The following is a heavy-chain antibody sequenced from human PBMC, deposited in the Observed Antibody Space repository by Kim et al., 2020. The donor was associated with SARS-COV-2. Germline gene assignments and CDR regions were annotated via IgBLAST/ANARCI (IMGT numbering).Heavy chain of an antibody. V-gene: IGHV4-34*01. CDR1: GGSFSGYY. Sequence: SETLSLTCAVYGGSFSGYYWSWIRQPPGKGLEWIGEINHSGSTNYNPSLKSRVTISVDTSKNQFSLKLSSVTAADTAVYYCARLTMVRGVIITNKYYFDYWGQGTLVTVSS. CDR3: ARLTMVRGVIITNKYYFDY. J-gene: IGHJ4*02. D-gene: IGHD3-10*01. CDR2: INHSGST.